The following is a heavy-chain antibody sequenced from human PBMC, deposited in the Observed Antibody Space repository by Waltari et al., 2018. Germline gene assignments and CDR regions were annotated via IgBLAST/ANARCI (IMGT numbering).Heavy chain of an antibody. CDR2: ISGSGGPS. Sequence: VQLLESGGDLIQPGGSLRLSCAASGFTFSPFAMTWVRQAPGKRLAWVSSISGSGGPSYYTESVTGRFTISRDNSENTLYLHMNSLRAEDSAIYYCAKDRGSGRIYFDSWGRGTLVAVSS. CDR3: AKDRGSGRIYFDS. CDR1: GFTFSPFA. J-gene: IGHJ4*02. V-gene: IGHV3-23*01. D-gene: IGHD3-10*01.